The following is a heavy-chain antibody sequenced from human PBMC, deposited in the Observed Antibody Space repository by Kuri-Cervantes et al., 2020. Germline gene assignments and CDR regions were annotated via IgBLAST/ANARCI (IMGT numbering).Heavy chain of an antibody. V-gene: IGHV3-30*07. CDR2: ISYDGSNK. CDR3: TRGWSCSSPSCSGRKY. J-gene: IGHJ4*02. D-gene: IGHD2-2*01. CDR1: GFTFSGYA. Sequence: GESLKISCAASGFTFSGYAMHWVRQAPGKGLEWVAVISYDGSNKYYADSVKGRFTISRDNSKNTLYLQMNSLRAEDTAVYYCTRGWSCSSPSCSGRKYWGQGTLVTVSS.